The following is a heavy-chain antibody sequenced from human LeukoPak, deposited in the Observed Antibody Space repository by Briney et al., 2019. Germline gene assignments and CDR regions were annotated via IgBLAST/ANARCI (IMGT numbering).Heavy chain of an antibody. CDR3: ARVDYYDSRFDY. D-gene: IGHD3-22*01. V-gene: IGHV1-18*01. J-gene: IGHJ4*02. CDR2: ISAYNGNT. CDR1: GYTFTSYG. Sequence: ASVKVSCKASGYTFTSYGISWVRQAPGQGLEWMGWISAYNGNTNYAQKLQGRVTMATDTSTSTAYMELRSLRSDDTAVYYCARVDYYDSRFDYWGQGTLVTVSS.